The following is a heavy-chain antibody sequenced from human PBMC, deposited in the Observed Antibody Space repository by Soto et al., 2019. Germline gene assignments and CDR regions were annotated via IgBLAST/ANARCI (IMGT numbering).Heavy chain of an antibody. CDR2: INPNSGGT. D-gene: IGHD3-10*01. Sequence: GXXVKVSCKASGYTFTGYYMHWVQHAPGQGLEWMGWINPNSGGTNYAQKFQGWVTMTRDTSISTAYMELSRLRSDDTAVYYCARVSVRGECGMDVWGQGTTVTAP. V-gene: IGHV1-2*04. CDR3: ARVSVRGECGMDV. CDR1: GYTFTGYY. J-gene: IGHJ6*02.